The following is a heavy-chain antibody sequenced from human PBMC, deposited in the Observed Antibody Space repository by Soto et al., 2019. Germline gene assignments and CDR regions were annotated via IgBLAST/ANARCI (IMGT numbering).Heavy chain of an antibody. CDR1: GGTFSSYA. J-gene: IGHJ4*02. V-gene: IGHV1-69*13. CDR2: IIPIFGTA. Sequence: SVKVSCKASGGTFSSYAISWVRQAPGQGLEWMGGIIPIFGTANYAQKFQGRVTITADESTSTAYMELSSLRSEDTAVYYCARFGVAGDSYFDYWGQGTLVTVSS. D-gene: IGHD6-19*01. CDR3: ARFGVAGDSYFDY.